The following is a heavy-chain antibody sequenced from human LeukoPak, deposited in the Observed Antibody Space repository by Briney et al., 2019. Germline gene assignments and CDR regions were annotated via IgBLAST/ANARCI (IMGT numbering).Heavy chain of an antibody. V-gene: IGHV1-8*01. D-gene: IGHD2-21*02. Sequence: ASVKVSCKASGYTFTSYDINWVRQATGQGLEWMGWMNPNSGNTGYAQKFQGRVTMTEDTSTDTAYMELSSLRSEDTAVYYCATGPRVPSEQARSSIVVVTVPDYWGQGTLVTVSS. CDR3: ATGPRVPSEQARSSIVVVTVPDY. CDR1: GYTFTSYD. J-gene: IGHJ4*02. CDR2: MNPNSGNT.